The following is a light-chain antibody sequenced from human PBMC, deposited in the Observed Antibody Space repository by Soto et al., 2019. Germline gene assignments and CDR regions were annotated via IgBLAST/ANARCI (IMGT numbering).Light chain of an antibody. CDR3: AAWDDSLSVWV. CDR1: SSNIGSNY. V-gene: IGLV1-47*01. CDR2: RNN. J-gene: IGLJ3*02. Sequence: QSALTQPPSASGTPGQRVTISCSGSSSNIGSNYVYWYQQLPGTAPKLLIYRNNQRPSGVPDRFSGSKSGTSASLVISGLRSEDEADYYCAAWDDSLSVWVFGGGTKLTVL.